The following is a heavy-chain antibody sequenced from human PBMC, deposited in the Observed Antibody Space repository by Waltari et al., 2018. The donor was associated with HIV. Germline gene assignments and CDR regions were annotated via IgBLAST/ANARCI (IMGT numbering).Heavy chain of an antibody. Sequence: QVQLQESGPGLVKPSETLSLTCTVSGGSISSYYWSWIRQPPGKGLEWVGYINYSGATNYNPSLKSRVTISVDTSKNQFSLKLSSVTAADTAVYYCATDSSGPYGAFDIWGQGTMVTVSS. D-gene: IGHD3-22*01. CDR3: ATDSSGPYGAFDI. J-gene: IGHJ3*02. CDR2: INYSGAT. V-gene: IGHV4-59*01. CDR1: GGSISSYY.